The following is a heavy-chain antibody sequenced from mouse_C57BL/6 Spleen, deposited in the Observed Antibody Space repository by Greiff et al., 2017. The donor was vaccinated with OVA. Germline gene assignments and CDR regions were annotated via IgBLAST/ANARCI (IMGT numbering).Heavy chain of an antibody. D-gene: IGHD2-1*01. CDR1: GFSLTSYG. Sequence: QVQLQQSGPGLVQPSQSLSITCTVSGFSLTSYGVHWVRQSPGKGLEWLGVRWSGGSTDYNAAFISRLSISKDNSKSQVFFKMNSLQADDTAIYYCARLYYGNSYWGQGTLVTVSA. V-gene: IGHV2-2*01. CDR2: RWSGGST. J-gene: IGHJ3*01. CDR3: ARLYYGNSY.